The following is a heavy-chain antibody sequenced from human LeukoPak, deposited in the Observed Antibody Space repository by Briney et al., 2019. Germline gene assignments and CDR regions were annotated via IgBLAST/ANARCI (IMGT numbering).Heavy chain of an antibody. CDR2: IFYSGST. V-gene: IGHV4-59*08. CDR3: ARGEAGYDKYNWFDP. J-gene: IGHJ5*02. D-gene: IGHD5-12*01. Sequence: SETLSLTCTVSGGSISSYYWSWIRQPPGKGLEWIGYIFYSGSTNYNTSLKSRVTISVDTSKNQFSLKLSSVTAADTAVYYCARGEAGYDKYNWFDPWGQGTLVTVSS. CDR1: GGSISSYY.